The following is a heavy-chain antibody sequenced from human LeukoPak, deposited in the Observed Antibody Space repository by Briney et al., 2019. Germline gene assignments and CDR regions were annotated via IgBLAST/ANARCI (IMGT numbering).Heavy chain of an antibody. CDR3: ASKAAAGTLDY. J-gene: IGHJ4*02. Sequence: SETLSLTCAVYGGSFSGYYWSWIRHPPGKGLEWIGEINHSGSTNYNPSLKSRVTISVDTSKNQFSLKLSSVTAADTAVYYCASKAAAGTLDYWGQGTLVTVSS. V-gene: IGHV4-34*01. CDR2: INHSGST. D-gene: IGHD6-13*01. CDR1: GGSFSGYY.